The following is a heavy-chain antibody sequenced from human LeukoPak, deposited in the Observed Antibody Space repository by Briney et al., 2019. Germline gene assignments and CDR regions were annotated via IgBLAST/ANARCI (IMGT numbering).Heavy chain of an antibody. V-gene: IGHV4-39*07. CDR3: ARTTEGGYTYGCFYYYYMDV. Sequence: SETLSLTCTVSGGSISSSSYSWGWIRQPPGKGLEWIGNIYYSGSTYYNPSLKSRVTISVDTSKNQFSLKLSSVTAADTAVYYCARTTEGGYTYGCFYYYYMDVWGKGTTVTISS. J-gene: IGHJ6*03. CDR2: IYYSGST. CDR1: GGSISSSSYS. D-gene: IGHD5-18*01.